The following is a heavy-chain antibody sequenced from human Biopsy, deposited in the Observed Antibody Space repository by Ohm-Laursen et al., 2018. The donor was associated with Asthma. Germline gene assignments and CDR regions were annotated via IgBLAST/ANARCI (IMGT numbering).Heavy chain of an antibody. Sequence: RSLRLSCAASRFAFENYAMYWVRQTPGKGPEWVALISYDGREKAYLDSVKGRFTISRDNFKRTLHLQMSSLRPEDSATYYCAKDRFDGSVTSSYYYYGIDAWGQGTTVTVSS. V-gene: IGHV3-30*18. CDR2: ISYDGREK. J-gene: IGHJ6*02. D-gene: IGHD3-10*01. CDR3: AKDRFDGSVTSSYYYYGIDA. CDR1: RFAFENYA.